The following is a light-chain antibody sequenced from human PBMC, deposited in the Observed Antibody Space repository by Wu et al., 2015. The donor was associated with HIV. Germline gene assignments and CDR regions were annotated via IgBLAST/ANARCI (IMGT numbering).Light chain of an antibody. V-gene: IGKV1-27*01. CDR2: AAS. CDR1: QDIRDY. J-gene: IGKJ1*01. Sequence: IQLTQSPPSLSASVGDRVTITCRASQDIRDYLAWYQQKPGEAPKLLIYAASTLQSGVPSRFSGSGSGTDFTLTISSLRPEDVATYYCQKYNTAPWTFGQGTKVEMK. CDR3: QKYNTAPWT.